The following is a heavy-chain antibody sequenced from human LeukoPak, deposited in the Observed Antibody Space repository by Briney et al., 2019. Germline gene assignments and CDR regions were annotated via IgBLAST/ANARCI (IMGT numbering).Heavy chain of an antibody. CDR3: AKVPLYYYDSSGSLFDY. Sequence: QPGGSLRLSCAASGFTFSSYAMSWVRQAPGKGLEWVSAISGSGGSTYYADSVKGRFTISRDNSKNTLYLQMNSLRAEDTAVYYCAKVPLYYYDSSGSLFDYWGQGTLVTVSS. D-gene: IGHD3-22*01. J-gene: IGHJ4*02. V-gene: IGHV3-23*01. CDR2: ISGSGGST. CDR1: GFTFSSYA.